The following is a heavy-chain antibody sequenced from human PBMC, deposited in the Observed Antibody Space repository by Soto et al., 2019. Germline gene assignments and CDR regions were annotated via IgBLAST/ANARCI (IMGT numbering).Heavy chain of an antibody. J-gene: IGHJ4*02. CDR2: IYYSGRT. CDR3: ARGNYYYDSSGYSGHFDY. D-gene: IGHD3-22*01. V-gene: IGHV4-59*01. CDR1: GGSISTYY. Sequence: QVQLQESGPGLVKPSETLSLTCTVSGGSISTYYWSWIRQPPGKGLEWLGYIYYSGRTNYNPSLKSRVTLSVDTSKNQFSLKLSSVTAADTAVYYCARGNYYYDSSGYSGHFDYWGQGTLVTVSS.